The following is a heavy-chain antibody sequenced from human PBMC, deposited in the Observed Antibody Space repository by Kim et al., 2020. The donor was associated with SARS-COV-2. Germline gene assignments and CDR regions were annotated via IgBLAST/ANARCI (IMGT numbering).Heavy chain of an antibody. CDR3: ATACSSTNCHWFDH. J-gene: IGHJ5*02. CDR2: FDPEDGET. V-gene: IGHV1-24*01. CDR1: GYTLTELS. D-gene: IGHD2-2*01. Sequence: ASVKVSYKVSGYTLTELSMHWVRQAPGKGLEWMGGFDPEDGETIYAQKFQGRVTMTEDTSTDTAYMELSSLRSEDTAVYYCATACSSTNCHWFDHWGQGTLVTVSS.